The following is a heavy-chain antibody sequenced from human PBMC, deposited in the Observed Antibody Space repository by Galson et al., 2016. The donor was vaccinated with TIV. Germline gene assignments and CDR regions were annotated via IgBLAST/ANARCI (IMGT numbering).Heavy chain of an antibody. Sequence: SLRLSCAASGFIFTDFDIHWVRQPPEKGLEWVSAVGTAGHTYYPASVKGRYTVPRDNAKNPIYLQMNNLRAGDTAVYFCARAQLGVVEPAAYYGLDVWGRGTTVTVSS. J-gene: IGHJ6*02. V-gene: IGHV3-13*01. CDR2: VGTAGHT. CDR1: GFIFTDFD. D-gene: IGHD2-2*01. CDR3: ARAQLGVVEPAAYYGLDV.